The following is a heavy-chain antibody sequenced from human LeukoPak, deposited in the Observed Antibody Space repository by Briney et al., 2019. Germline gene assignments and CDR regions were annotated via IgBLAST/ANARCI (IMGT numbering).Heavy chain of an antibody. D-gene: IGHD6-13*01. J-gene: IGHJ6*02. CDR1: GYTFTNYE. Sequence: ASVKVSCKDSGYTFTNYEISLLRLAPGQGLEWIGWICAYNGNTNYAQKLQGRVTMTTDTSTSTVYMELRSLRSDDTAVYYCARDDDSSSWYYYYGMDVWGQGTTVTVSS. V-gene: IGHV1-18*01. CDR3: ARDDDSSSWYYYYGMDV. CDR2: ICAYNGNT.